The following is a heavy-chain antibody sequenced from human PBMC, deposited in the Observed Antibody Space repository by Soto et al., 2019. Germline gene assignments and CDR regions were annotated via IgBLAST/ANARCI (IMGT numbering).Heavy chain of an antibody. CDR2: ISGYNGNT. CDR1: GYPFSTFG. V-gene: IGHV1-18*01. Sequence: ASVKVSCKTSGYPFSTFGISWVRQAPGQGLEWMAWISGYNGNTKYAQKVQGRVTMTTDTSTSTAYMELRSLRSDDTAVYYCARAGRVAGSDSLVDYWGQGTLVTVSS. D-gene: IGHD6-19*01. J-gene: IGHJ4*01. CDR3: ARAGRVAGSDSLVDY.